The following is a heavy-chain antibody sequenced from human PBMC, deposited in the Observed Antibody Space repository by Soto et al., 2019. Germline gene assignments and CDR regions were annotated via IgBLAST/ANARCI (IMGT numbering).Heavy chain of an antibody. CDR3: ARGGLAYSSSPLNWFDP. J-gene: IGHJ5*02. Sequence: SETLSLTCAVSGYSISSGYYWGWIRQPPGKGLEWIGSIYHSGSTYYNPSLKSRVTVSVDTSKNQFSLKLSSVTAADTAVYYCARGGLAYSSSPLNWFDPWGQGTLVTVSS. CDR2: IYHSGST. CDR1: GYSISSGYY. D-gene: IGHD6-6*01. V-gene: IGHV4-38-2*01.